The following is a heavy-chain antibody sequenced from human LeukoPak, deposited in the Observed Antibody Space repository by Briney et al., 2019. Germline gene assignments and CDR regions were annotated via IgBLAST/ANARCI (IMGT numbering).Heavy chain of an antibody. J-gene: IGHJ4*02. V-gene: IGHV3-7*04. CDR2: IKQDGSEK. Sequence: GGSLRLSCAASGFIFKKYWMSWVRQAPGKGLEWVANIKQDGSEKYYVDSVKGRFTISRDNAKNSLYLQMNSLRVEDTAEYYCARGVSVVDWGQGTLVTVSS. D-gene: IGHD2-21*01. CDR3: ARGVSVVD. CDR1: GFIFKKYW.